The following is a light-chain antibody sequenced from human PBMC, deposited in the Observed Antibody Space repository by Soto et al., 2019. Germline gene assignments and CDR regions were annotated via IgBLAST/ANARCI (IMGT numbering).Light chain of an antibody. J-gene: IGKJ5*01. CDR1: QNINSN. Sequence: EILMTQSLATMSLSPGERVTTSCMDSQNINSNLAWYQQKIGQPPTLIIYGPSTRATGIPDRFSGSGSGTEFTLTISSLQSEDFAVYYCQQYPNWPPIALGQGTRVEIK. CDR3: QQYPNWPPIA. CDR2: GPS. V-gene: IGKV3-15*01.